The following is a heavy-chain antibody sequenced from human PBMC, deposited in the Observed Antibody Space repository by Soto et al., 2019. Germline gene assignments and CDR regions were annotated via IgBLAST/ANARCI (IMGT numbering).Heavy chain of an antibody. CDR2: INPNSGGT. J-gene: IGHJ6*02. Sequence: QVQLVQSGAEVKKPGASVKVSCKASGYTFTGYYMHWVRQAPGQGLEWMGWINPNSGGTNYAQKFQGWLTMTRDTFISTAYMELSRLRSDDKAVYYCARGWDGYCSGGSCSGVTNYYYYGMDVWGQGTTVTVSS. CDR1: GYTFTGYY. V-gene: IGHV1-2*04. D-gene: IGHD2-15*01. CDR3: ARGWDGYCSGGSCSGVTNYYYYGMDV.